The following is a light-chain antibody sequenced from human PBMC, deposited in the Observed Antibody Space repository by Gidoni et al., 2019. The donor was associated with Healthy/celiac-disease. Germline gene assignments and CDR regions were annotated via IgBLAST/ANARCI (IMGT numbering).Light chain of an antibody. J-gene: IGKJ1*01. CDR1: HSVLYSSNNKHY. Sequence: IVMTQSPDSLDVALGDRATINCKSSHSVLYSSNNKHYLTWYQQKPGQPPKLLIYCASTRESGVPDRCSGSGAGTDFTPTISSLQAEDAAVYYCQQYYSPPWTFXXXTKVEIK. CDR2: CAS. CDR3: QQYYSPPWT. V-gene: IGKV4-1*01.